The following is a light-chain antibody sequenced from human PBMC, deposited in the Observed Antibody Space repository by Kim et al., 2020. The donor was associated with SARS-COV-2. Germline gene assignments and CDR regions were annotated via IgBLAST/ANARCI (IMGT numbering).Light chain of an antibody. CDR2: GKN. CDR1: SLRSYY. J-gene: IGLJ2*01. V-gene: IGLV3-19*01. CDR3: NSRGSNDNVL. Sequence: SSELTQDPAVSVALGQTVRITCQGDSLRSYYATWYQQKPGQAPIVVIYGKNNRPSGIPDRFSGSRSGDTASLTITGTQAGDEADYYCNSRGSNDNVLFGGGTHLTVL.